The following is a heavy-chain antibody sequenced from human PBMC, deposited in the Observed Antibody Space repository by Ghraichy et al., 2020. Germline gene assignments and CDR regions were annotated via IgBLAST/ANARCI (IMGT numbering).Heavy chain of an antibody. Sequence: LSLTCAASAFTFRNYWMHWVRQAPGKGLEWVAIINQDANNKHYVDSVKGRFTISRDNAKNSLYLQMDSLRVEDTAVYYCARGSGYIIENSGQGTLVTVSS. CDR2: INQDANNK. J-gene: IGHJ4*02. CDR3: ARGSGYIIEN. V-gene: IGHV3-7*01. CDR1: AFTFRNYW. D-gene: IGHD5-12*01.